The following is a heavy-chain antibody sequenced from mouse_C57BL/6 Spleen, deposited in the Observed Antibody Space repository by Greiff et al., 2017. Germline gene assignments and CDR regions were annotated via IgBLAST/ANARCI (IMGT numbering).Heavy chain of an antibody. Sequence: EVQRVESGGGLVKPGGSLKLSCAASGFTFSSYAMSWVRQTPEKRLEWVATISDGGSYTYYPDNVKGRFTISRDNAKNNLYLQMSHLKSEDTAMYYCARGGNKGYYYAMDYWGQGTSVTVSS. D-gene: IGHD2-1*01. V-gene: IGHV5-4*01. CDR2: ISDGGSYT. CDR3: ARGGNKGYYYAMDY. CDR1: GFTFSSYA. J-gene: IGHJ4*01.